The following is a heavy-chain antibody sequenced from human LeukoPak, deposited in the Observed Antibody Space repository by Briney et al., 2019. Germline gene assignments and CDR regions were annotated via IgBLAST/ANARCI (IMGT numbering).Heavy chain of an antibody. V-gene: IGHV3-30*18. J-gene: IGHJ4*02. CDR3: GKIEGSSSYYFDY. Sequence: GRSLRLSCAASGFTFSTYAMHWVRQAPGKGLEWMAIISYDGGSTSYADSVKGRFTISRDNSKNTLYLQMSSLRTEDTAVYYCGKIEGSSSYYFDYWGQGTLVTVSS. CDR1: GFTFSTYA. D-gene: IGHD6-6*01. CDR2: ISYDGGST.